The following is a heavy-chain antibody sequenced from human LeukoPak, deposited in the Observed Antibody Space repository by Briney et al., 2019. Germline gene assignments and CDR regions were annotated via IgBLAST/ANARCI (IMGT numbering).Heavy chain of an antibody. J-gene: IGHJ4*01. Sequence: ASLKVSCKASGYTFIGYYIHWVRQAPGQGLEWMGSVNPNSGVTDYAQKFQGRITMTRDTSISTAYMELNRLTSDDTAVYYCARDTGFPFFDFWGHGALVTVSS. CDR3: ARDTGFPFFDF. V-gene: IGHV1-2*02. CDR2: VNPNSGVT. CDR1: GYTFIGYY.